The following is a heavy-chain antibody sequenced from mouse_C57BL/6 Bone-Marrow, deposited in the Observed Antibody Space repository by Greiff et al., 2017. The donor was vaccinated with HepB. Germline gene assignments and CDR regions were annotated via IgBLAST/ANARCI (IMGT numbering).Heavy chain of an antibody. Sequence: QVTLKESGPGILQSSQTLSLTCSFSGFSLSTSGMGVSWIRQPSGKGLEWLAHIYWDDDKRYNPSLKSRLTISKDTSRNQVFLKITSVDTADTATYYCARRGSTTVVATGYFDYWGQGTTLTVSS. D-gene: IGHD1-1*01. CDR3: ARRGSTTVVATGYFDY. CDR2: IYWDDDK. V-gene: IGHV8-12*01. J-gene: IGHJ2*01. CDR1: GFSLSTSGMG.